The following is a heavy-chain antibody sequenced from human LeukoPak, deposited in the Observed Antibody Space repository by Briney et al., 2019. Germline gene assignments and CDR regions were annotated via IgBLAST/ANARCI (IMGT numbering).Heavy chain of an antibody. V-gene: IGHV4-39*07. CDR2: IYYSGST. D-gene: IGHD2-2*02. CDR1: GGSISSSSYY. Sequence: SETLSLTCTVSGGSISSSSYYWGWIRQPPGKGLEWIGSIYYSGSTYYNPSLKSRVTISVDTSKNQFSLKLSSVTAADTAVYYCARDRVAIRGTKGNRPPGRFDPWGQGTLVTVSS. CDR3: ARDRVAIRGTKGNRPPGRFDP. J-gene: IGHJ5*02.